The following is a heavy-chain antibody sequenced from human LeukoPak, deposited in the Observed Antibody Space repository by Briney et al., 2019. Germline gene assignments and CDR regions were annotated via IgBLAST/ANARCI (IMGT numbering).Heavy chain of an antibody. Sequence: SETLSLTCTVSGGSISSSSYYWGWIRQPPGKGLEWIGEINHSGSTNYNPSLKSRVTISVDASKNQFSLKLSSVTAADTAVYYCARGRGWRITMVRVNWFDPWGQGTLVTVSS. CDR2: INHSGST. CDR1: GGSISSSSYY. D-gene: IGHD3-10*01. J-gene: IGHJ5*02. V-gene: IGHV4-39*07. CDR3: ARGRGWRITMVRVNWFDP.